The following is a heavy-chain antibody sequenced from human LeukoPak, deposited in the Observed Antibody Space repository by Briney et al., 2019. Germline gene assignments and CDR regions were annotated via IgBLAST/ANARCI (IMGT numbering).Heavy chain of an antibody. D-gene: IGHD2-21*02. CDR2: INHSGST. CDR1: GGSFSGYY. Sequence: SETLSLTCAVYGGSFSGYYWSWIRQPPGKGLEWIGEINHSGSTNYNPSLKSRVTISVDTSKNQFSLKLSSVTAADTAVYYCARGILCGGDCFSWFDPWGQGTLVTVSS. V-gene: IGHV4-34*01. CDR3: ARGILCGGDCFSWFDP. J-gene: IGHJ5*02.